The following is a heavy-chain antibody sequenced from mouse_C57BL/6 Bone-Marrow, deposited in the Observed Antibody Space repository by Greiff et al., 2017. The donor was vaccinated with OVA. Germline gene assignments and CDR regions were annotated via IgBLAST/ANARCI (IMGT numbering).Heavy chain of an antibody. CDR2: IDPENGDT. V-gene: IGHV14-4*01. CDR1: GFNIKDDY. CDR3: TTWFPWFAY. Sequence: EVQLQQSGAELVRPGASVKLSCTASGFNIKDDYMHWVKQRPEQGLEWIGWIDPENGDTEYASKFQGKATITAATSSNTAYLQLSSLTSEDTAVYYCTTWFPWFAYWGQGTLVTVSA. D-gene: IGHD2-2*01. J-gene: IGHJ3*01.